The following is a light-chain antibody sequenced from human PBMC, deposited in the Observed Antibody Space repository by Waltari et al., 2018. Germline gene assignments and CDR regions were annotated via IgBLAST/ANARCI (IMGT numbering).Light chain of an antibody. J-gene: IGKJ4*01. V-gene: IGKV1-39*01. Sequence: DIQVTQSPSFLSASVGDRVTFTCRASQNIDNFFNLYQQKPGSAPRLLVYAAINFENGVPSRFSASGSGTEFTLTISSLQPEDFATYYCQQSFKIPLSFGGGTKVEIK. CDR3: QQSFKIPLS. CDR1: QNIDNF. CDR2: AAI.